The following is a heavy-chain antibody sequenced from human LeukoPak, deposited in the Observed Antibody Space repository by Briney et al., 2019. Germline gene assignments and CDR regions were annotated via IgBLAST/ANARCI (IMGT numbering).Heavy chain of an antibody. D-gene: IGHD5-18*01. J-gene: IGHJ4*02. CDR2: IYHSGST. V-gene: IGHV4-38-2*01. CDR1: GYSISSGYY. Sequence: SETLSLTCPVSGYSISSGYYWGWIRQPPGKGLEWIGSIYHSGSTYYNPSLKSRVTISVDTSKNQFSLKLSSVTAADTAVYYCARSPEYSYGYLVYWGQGTLVTVSS. CDR3: ARSPEYSYGYLVY.